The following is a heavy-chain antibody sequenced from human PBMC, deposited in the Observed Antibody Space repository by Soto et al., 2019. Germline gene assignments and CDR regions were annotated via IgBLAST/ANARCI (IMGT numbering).Heavy chain of an antibody. V-gene: IGHV4-59*01. CDR2: IYYSGST. CDR3: AREXRHRQGSVLYLDDWFDP. Sequence: SETLSLTCTVSGGSISSYYWSWIRQPPGKGLEWIGYIYYSGSTNYNPSLKSRVTISVDTSKNQFSLKLSSVTAADTAVYYCAREXRHRQGSVLYLDDWFDPWGQGTLVTVSS. D-gene: IGHD2-8*01. CDR1: GGSISSYY. J-gene: IGHJ5*02.